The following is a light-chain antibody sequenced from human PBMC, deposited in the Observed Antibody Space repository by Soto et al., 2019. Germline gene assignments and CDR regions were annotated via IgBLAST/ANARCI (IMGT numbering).Light chain of an antibody. Sequence: EIVLTQSPATLSLSPGERATLSCRASQSVSNYLAWFQQKPGQAPRLLIYDASNRATGIPARFSGSGSGTDFTLTISSLEPEDFAVYYCQQRSNWPPLTCGGGTKVEIK. CDR1: QSVSNY. J-gene: IGKJ4*01. CDR2: DAS. CDR3: QQRSNWPPLT. V-gene: IGKV3-11*01.